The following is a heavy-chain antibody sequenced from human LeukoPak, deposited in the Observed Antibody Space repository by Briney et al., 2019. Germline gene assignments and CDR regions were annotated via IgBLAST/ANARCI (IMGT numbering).Heavy chain of an antibody. V-gene: IGHV1-2*02. Sequence: ASVKVSCKASGYTFTGYYMHWVRQAPGQGLEWMGWINPNSGGTNYAQKFQGRVNMTRDTSISTAYMELSRLRSDDTAVYYCARARPPRSYDSSGYYLDYWGQGTLVTVSS. D-gene: IGHD3-22*01. CDR3: ARARPPRSYDSSGYYLDY. J-gene: IGHJ4*02. CDR1: GYTFTGYY. CDR2: INPNSGGT.